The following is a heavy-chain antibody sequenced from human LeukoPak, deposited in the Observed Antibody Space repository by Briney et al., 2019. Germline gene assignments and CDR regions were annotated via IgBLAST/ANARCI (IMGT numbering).Heavy chain of an antibody. V-gene: IGHV1-2*02. CDR3: ARARISILGVLTPDY. D-gene: IGHD3-3*01. Sequence: ASVKVSCKASGYTFTGYYMHWVRQAPGQGLEWMGWINPNSGGTNYAQKLQGRLTMTTDTSTSTAYMELRSLTSDDTAVYYCARARISILGVLTPDYWGQGTLVTVSS. CDR1: GYTFTGYY. CDR2: INPNSGGT. J-gene: IGHJ4*02.